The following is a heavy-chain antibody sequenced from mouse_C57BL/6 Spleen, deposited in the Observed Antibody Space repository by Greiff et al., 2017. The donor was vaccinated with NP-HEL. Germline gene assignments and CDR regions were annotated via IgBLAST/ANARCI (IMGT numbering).Heavy chain of an antibody. D-gene: IGHD2-12*01. Sequence: EVQLQQSGAELVRPGASVKLSCTASGFNIKDDYMHWVKQRPEQGLEWIGWIDPENGDTEYASKFQGKATITADTSSNTAYLQLSSLTSEDTAVYYCTTCVTTGYFDVWGTGTTVTVSS. J-gene: IGHJ1*03. CDR3: TTCVTTGYFDV. CDR1: GFNIKDDY. CDR2: IDPENGDT. V-gene: IGHV14-4*01.